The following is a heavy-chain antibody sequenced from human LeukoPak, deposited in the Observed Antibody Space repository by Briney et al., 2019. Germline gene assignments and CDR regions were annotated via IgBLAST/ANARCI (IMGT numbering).Heavy chain of an antibody. CDR1: GFTFSSYE. V-gene: IGHV3-48*03. CDR3: ARAGRVRGVIIRGDY. CDR2: ISGSGSTI. J-gene: IGHJ4*02. Sequence: PGGSLRLSCAASGFTFSSYEMNWVRQAPGKGLEWVSYISGSGSTIYYADSVKGRFTISRDNAKNSLYLQMNSLRAEDTAVYYCARAGRVRGVIIRGDYWGQGTLVTVSS. D-gene: IGHD3-10*01.